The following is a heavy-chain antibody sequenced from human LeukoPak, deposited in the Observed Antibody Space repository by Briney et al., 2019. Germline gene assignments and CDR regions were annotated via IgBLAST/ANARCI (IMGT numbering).Heavy chain of an antibody. CDR1: GGSISTYY. CDR3: ARGSYCSGGTCMFDY. Sequence: SETLPLTCTVSGGSISTYYWNWIRQPPGKGLEWIGHIYHSGSTNYNPSLKSRVIISVDTSKNEFSLKLSSVTAADTAVYFCARGSYCSGGTCMFDYWGQGTLVTVSS. CDR2: IYHSGST. V-gene: IGHV4-59*01. D-gene: IGHD2-15*01. J-gene: IGHJ4*02.